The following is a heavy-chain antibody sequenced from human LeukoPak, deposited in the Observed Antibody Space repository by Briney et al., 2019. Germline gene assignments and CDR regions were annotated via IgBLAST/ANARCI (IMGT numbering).Heavy chain of an antibody. Sequence: GGSLRLSCAASGFTFSSYWMSWVRQAPGKGLEWVANIKQDGSEKYYVDSVKGRFTISRDNAKNSLYLQTNSLRAEDTAVYYCARTPARRVTAYPYYYYYMDVWGKGTTVTVSS. J-gene: IGHJ6*03. CDR3: ARTPARRVTAYPYYYYYMDV. CDR1: GFTFSSYW. CDR2: IKQDGSEK. V-gene: IGHV3-7*01. D-gene: IGHD2-21*02.